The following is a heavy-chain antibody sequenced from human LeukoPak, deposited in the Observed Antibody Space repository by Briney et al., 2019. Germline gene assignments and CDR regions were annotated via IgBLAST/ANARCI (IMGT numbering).Heavy chain of an antibody. Sequence: ASVKVSCKASGYTSTSYGISWVRQAPGQGLEWMGWISAYNGNTNYAQKLQGGVTMTTDTSTSTAYMELRSLRSDDTAVYYCAREPPDYDFWSGYYYYYYGMDVWGQGTTVTVSS. CDR1: GYTSTSYG. D-gene: IGHD3-3*01. CDR3: AREPPDYDFWSGYYYYYYGMDV. CDR2: ISAYNGNT. J-gene: IGHJ6*02. V-gene: IGHV1-18*01.